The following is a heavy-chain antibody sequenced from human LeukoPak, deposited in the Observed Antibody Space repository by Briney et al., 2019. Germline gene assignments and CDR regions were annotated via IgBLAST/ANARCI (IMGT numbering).Heavy chain of an antibody. V-gene: IGHV3-23*01. CDR1: GFTFSSYA. J-gene: IGHJ6*02. CDR2: ISGSGGST. CDR3: AKDLITWPMGIAAAGKPEKNYYGMDV. D-gene: IGHD6-13*01. Sequence: PGGSLRLSCAASGFTFSSYAMSWVRQAPGKGLEWVSAISGSGGSTYYADSVKGRLTISRDNSKNTLYLQMNSLRAEDTAVYYCAKDLITWPMGIAAAGKPEKNYYGMDVWGQGTTVTVSS.